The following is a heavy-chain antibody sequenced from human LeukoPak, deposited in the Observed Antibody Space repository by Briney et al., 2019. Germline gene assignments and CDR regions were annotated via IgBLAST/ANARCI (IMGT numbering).Heavy chain of an antibody. Sequence: PWETLSLICTVCGRATSRYYWSWIRQPPGKGLEWIGHMYYSGGTNYNPSLTSRVTISLDTSKTQFSLKLSSVTAADTAVYYCASDQSGHYTRAFDCWGQGTLVTVSS. V-gene: IGHV4-59*01. CDR2: MYYSGGT. CDR3: ASDQSGHYTRAFDC. J-gene: IGHJ4*02. D-gene: IGHD3-3*01. CDR1: GRATSRYY.